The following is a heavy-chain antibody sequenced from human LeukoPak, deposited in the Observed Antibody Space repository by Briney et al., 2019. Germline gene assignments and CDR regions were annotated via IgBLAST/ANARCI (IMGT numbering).Heavy chain of an antibody. CDR1: GYTFTGYY. J-gene: IGHJ4*02. D-gene: IGHD2-15*01. Sequence: ASVKVSCKASGYTFTGYYMHWVRPAPGQGLEWMGWINPNSGGTNYAQKFQGRVTMTRDTSISTAYMELSRLRSDDTAVYYCARDPLGVVVVAATFDYWGQGTLVTVSS. CDR2: INPNSGGT. V-gene: IGHV1-2*02. CDR3: ARDPLGVVVVAATFDY.